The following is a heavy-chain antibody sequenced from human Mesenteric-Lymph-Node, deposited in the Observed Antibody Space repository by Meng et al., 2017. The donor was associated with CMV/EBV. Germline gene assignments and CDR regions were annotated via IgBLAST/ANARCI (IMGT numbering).Heavy chain of an antibody. V-gene: IGHV1-8*02. CDR3: ARGLYYSDY. Sequence: ASVKVSCKASGYTFTSYYMHWVRQAPGQGLEWMGWMNPNTANTGYAQKFRGRVTMTRNTSINTAYMELSSLRSDDTAVYYCARGLYYSDYWGQGTLVTVSS. D-gene: IGHD3-10*01. CDR2: MNPNTANT. J-gene: IGHJ4*02. CDR1: GYTFTSYY.